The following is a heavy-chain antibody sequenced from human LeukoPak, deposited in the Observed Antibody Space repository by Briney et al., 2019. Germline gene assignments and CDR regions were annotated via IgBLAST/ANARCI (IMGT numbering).Heavy chain of an antibody. Sequence: AASVKVSCKASGYTFTSYGISWVRQAPGQGLEWMGWISPYNGHTNYAQKFLGRVTMTTDASTTTAYLELWSLRSDDTALYYCARDLGATTVTPFDSWGQGTLVTVSS. CDR3: ARDLGATTVTPFDS. J-gene: IGHJ4*02. CDR1: GYTFTSYG. CDR2: ISPYNGHT. V-gene: IGHV1-18*01. D-gene: IGHD4-17*01.